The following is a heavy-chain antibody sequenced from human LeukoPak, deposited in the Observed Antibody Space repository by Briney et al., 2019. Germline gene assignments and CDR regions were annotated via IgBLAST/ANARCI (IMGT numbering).Heavy chain of an antibody. CDR1: GFTFSSYS. J-gene: IGHJ4*02. Sequence: GGSLRLSCAASGFTFSSYSMNWVRQAPGKGLEWVSSISSSSSYIYYADSVKGRFTISRDNAKNSLYLQMKCLRAEDTAVYYCARGLGSGSTKWGQGTLVTVSS. CDR2: ISSSSSYI. D-gene: IGHD2-2*01. CDR3: ARGLGSGSTK. V-gene: IGHV3-21*01.